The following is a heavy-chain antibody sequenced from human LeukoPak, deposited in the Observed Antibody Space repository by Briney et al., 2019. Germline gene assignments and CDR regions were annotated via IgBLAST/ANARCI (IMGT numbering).Heavy chain of an antibody. V-gene: IGHV4-4*07. CDR1: GVSFSTYY. CDR3: ARERGDLRGDAFDI. D-gene: IGHD3-10*01. Sequence: SETLSLTCTASGVSFSTYYWTWIRQPAGKGLEWIGRIYSSGNTNYNPSLESRVTMSIDTSKNQFSLKLTSVTAADTAVYYCARERGDLRGDAFDIWGQGTMVTVSS. CDR2: IYSSGNT. J-gene: IGHJ3*02.